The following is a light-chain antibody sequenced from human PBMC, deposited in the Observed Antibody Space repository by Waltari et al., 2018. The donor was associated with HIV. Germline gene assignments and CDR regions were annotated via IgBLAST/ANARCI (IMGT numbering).Light chain of an antibody. CDR3: ASWEDSLNGVV. Sequence: QSVLTQPPSASGTPGPRVTMSCSGSSSNIGRTSVNWYQQLPGTAPKRPIYSDNQRPSGVPDRFSGSKSGTSGSLAISGLQSEDEAVYYCASWEDSLNGVVFGGGTKLTVL. V-gene: IGLV1-44*01. J-gene: IGLJ2*01. CDR1: SSNIGRTS. CDR2: SDN.